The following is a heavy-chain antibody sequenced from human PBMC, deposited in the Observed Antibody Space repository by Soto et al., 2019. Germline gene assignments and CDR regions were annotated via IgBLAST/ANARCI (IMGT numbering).Heavy chain of an antibody. J-gene: IGHJ5*02. Sequence: SETLSLTCAIYGGSFSNYYWNWIRQPPGKGLEWIGEINHSGSTNYNPSLKSRVTISVDTSKNQFSLKLSSVTAADTAVYYCASPQGWYSPRLGDWFDPWGQGTLVTVSS. CDR3: ASPQGWYSPRLGDWFDP. CDR2: INHSGST. D-gene: IGHD6-19*01. V-gene: IGHV4-34*01. CDR1: GGSFSNYY.